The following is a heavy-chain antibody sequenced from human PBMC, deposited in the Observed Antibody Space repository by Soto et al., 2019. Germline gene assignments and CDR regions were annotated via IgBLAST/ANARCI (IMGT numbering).Heavy chain of an antibody. V-gene: IGHV1-24*01. J-gene: IGHJ5*02. CDR1: GYTLTELS. D-gene: IGHD3-9*01. CDR2: FDPEDGET. CDR3: ATLTSFDWLLSQEVVFDP. Sequence: SVKVSCKVSGYTLTELSMHWARQAPGKGLEWMGGFDPEDGETIYAQKFQGRVTMTEDTSTDTAYMELSSLRSEDTAVYYCATLTSFDWLLSQEVVFDPWGQGTLVTVSS.